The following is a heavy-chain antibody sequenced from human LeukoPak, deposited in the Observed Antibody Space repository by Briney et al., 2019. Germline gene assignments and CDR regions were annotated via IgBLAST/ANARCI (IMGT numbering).Heavy chain of an antibody. CDR2: INPNSGGT. CDR1: GYTFTGYY. V-gene: IGHV1-2*02. J-gene: IGHJ3*02. D-gene: IGHD3-22*01. Sequence: GASVKASCKASGYTFTGYYMHWVRQAPGQGLEWMGWINPNSGGTNYAQKFQGRVTKTRDTSISTAYMELSRLRSDDTAVYYCARASQLGNYYDSSGYYNDAFDIWGQGTMVTVSS. CDR3: ARASQLGNYYDSSGYYNDAFDI.